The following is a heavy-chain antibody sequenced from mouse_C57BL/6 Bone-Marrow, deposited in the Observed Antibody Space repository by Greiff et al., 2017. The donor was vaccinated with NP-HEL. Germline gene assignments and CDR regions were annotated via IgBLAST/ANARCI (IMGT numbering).Heavy chain of an antibody. D-gene: IGHD2-4*01. Sequence: EAGGGLVQPKGSLKLSCAASGFSFNTYAMNWVRQAPGKGLEWVARIRSKSNNYATYYADSVKDRFTISRDDSESMLYLQMNNLKTEDTAMYYCVYYDYFYAMDYWGQGTSVTVSS. CDR2: IRSKSNNYAT. V-gene: IGHV10-1*01. CDR1: GFSFNTYA. J-gene: IGHJ4*01. CDR3: VYYDYFYAMDY.